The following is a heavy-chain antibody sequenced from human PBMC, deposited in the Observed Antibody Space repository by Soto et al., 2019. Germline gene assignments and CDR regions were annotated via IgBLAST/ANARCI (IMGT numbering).Heavy chain of an antibody. J-gene: IGHJ3*02. CDR2: IWYDGSNK. D-gene: IGHD4-17*01. CDR3: ARDRDYGDRDAFDI. V-gene: IGHV3-33*01. CDR1: GFTFSSYG. Sequence: QVQLVESGGGVVQPGRSLRLSCAASGFTFSSYGMHWVRQAPGKGLEWVAVIWYDGSNKYYADSVKGRFTISRDNSKNTLYLQMNSLRAEDTAVYYCARDRDYGDRDAFDIWGQGTMVTVSS.